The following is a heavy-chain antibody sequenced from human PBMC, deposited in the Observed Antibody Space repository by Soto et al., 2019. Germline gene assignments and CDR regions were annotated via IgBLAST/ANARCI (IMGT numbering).Heavy chain of an antibody. D-gene: IGHD6-13*01. CDR1: GGTFSRHA. V-gene: IGHV1-69*01. Sequence: QVQLVQSGSEVKMPGSSVKVSCKTSGGTFSRHAINWVRQAPGQGLEWMGGIIPLFGTTNYAQKFKGRVTISADESTTTSYMKLSSLTSEDAAVYYWARAAIHASSCYFWFAPGGQGTLVTFPS. CDR3: ARAAIHASSCYFWFAP. CDR2: IIPLFGTT. J-gene: IGHJ5*02.